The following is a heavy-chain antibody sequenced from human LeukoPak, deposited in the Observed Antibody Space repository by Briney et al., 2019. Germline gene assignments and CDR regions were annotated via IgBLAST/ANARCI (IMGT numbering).Heavy chain of an antibody. CDR2: ISGRDDST. D-gene: IGHD3-9*01. CDR1: GFSFSNYA. V-gene: IGHV3-23*01. J-gene: IGHJ4*02. CDR3: AKWGDYDALTGYYDSDY. Sequence: GASLRLSCAASGFSFSNYAMSRVRQVPGKGLEWVSAISGRDDSTYYADSVKGRFTISRDTSKNTLYLQMNSLGAEDTAVYYCAKWGDYDALTGYYDSDYWGQGTLVTVSS.